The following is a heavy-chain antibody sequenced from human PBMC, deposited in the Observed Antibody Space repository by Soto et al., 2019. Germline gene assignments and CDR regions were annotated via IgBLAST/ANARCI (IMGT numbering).Heavy chain of an antibody. CDR2: INHNSVET. D-gene: IGHD6-6*01. V-gene: IGHV1-2*02. J-gene: IGHJ6*02. CDR3: ARVSSSSTYYYYGMDV. Sequence: QVQLVQSGAEMKKPGASVKISCKASGYTFTGYYMHCVRQASGQGLEWMGWINHNSVETNYAQKFQGSVTMTRDTSISTAYMELSRLRFDDTAVYYCARVSSSSTYYYYGMDVWGQGTTVTVSS. CDR1: GYTFTGYY.